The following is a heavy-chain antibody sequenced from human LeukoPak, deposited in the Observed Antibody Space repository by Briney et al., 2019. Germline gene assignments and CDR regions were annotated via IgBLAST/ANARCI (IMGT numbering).Heavy chain of an antibody. V-gene: IGHV3-53*01. J-gene: IGHJ4*02. CDR3: VRRHDY. CDR1: GFDVNDNF. Sequence: GGSLRLSCAASGFDVNDNFMLWIRQAPGQGLEWISIIYASGGAFRSESVKGRFSAFRDTSKNTIFLQMNNLRAADTAMYYCVRRHDYWGQGTLVTVSS. CDR2: IYASGGA.